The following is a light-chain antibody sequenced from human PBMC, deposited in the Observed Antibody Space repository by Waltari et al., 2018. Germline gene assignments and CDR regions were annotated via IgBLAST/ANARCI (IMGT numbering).Light chain of an antibody. Sequence: QSALTQPPSASGSPGQSVTISCTGTSSDVGGYNYVSWYQQHPGNAPKHMIYEVSKRPSGVPDRFSGSKSGNTASLTVSGLQAEDEADYYCSSYAGSNRMVFGGGTKLTVL. V-gene: IGLV2-8*01. CDR3: SSYAGSNRMV. J-gene: IGLJ2*01. CDR2: EVS. CDR1: SSDVGGYNY.